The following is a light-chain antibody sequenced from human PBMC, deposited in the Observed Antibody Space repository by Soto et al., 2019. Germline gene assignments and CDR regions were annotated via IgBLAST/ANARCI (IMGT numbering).Light chain of an antibody. CDR2: GAS. CDR3: QQYNNWPPT. V-gene: IGKV3-15*01. Sequence: IVMTQSPAPLSVSPGERATLSCRASQSVSSNLAWYQQKPGQAPRLLIYGASTRATGIPARFSGSGSGTEFTLTISSLQSEDFAVYYCQQYNNWPPTFGGGTKVDIK. CDR1: QSVSSN. J-gene: IGKJ4*01.